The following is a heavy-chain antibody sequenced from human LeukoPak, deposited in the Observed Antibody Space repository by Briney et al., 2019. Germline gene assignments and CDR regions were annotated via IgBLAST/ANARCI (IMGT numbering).Heavy chain of an antibody. D-gene: IGHD1-14*01. Sequence: GGSLRLSCAASGFTFSSYGMHWVRQAPGKGLEWVAFIRYDGSNKYYADSVKGRFTISRDNSKNTLYLQMNSLRAEDTALFYCARPRDSGFTTDAFDIWGQETMVTVSS. V-gene: IGHV3-30*02. CDR1: GFTFSSYG. J-gene: IGHJ3*02. CDR3: ARPRDSGFTTDAFDI. CDR2: IRYDGSNK.